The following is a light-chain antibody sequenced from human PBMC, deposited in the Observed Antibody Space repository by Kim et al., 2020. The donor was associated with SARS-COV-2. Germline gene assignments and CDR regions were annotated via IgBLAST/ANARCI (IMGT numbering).Light chain of an antibody. CDR3: SSYTSSSTYV. V-gene: IGLV2-14*03. J-gene: IGLJ1*01. CDR2: DVS. CDR1: SSDVGGYNY. Sequence: QSALTQPASVSVSPGQSITISCTGTSSDVGGYNYVSWYQQHPGKAPKLMIYDVSKRPSGVSNRFSCSKSGNTASLTISGLQAEDEADYYCSSYTSSSTYVFGTGTKVTVL.